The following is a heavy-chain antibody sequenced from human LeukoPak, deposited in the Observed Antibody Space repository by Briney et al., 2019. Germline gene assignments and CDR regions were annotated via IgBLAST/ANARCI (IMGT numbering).Heavy chain of an antibody. CDR3: ARRWDSSGPIDY. D-gene: IGHD3-22*01. J-gene: IGHJ4*01. CDR2: ISFDGTTK. V-gene: IGHV3-30*04. Sequence: PGGSLRLSCAASGFSFTSFSIHWVRQTPDKGLEWLAVISFDGTTKYYADSVKGRFTISRGNSKNTVFLQMNSLRFEDTALYFCARRWDSSGPIDYWGQGTLVSVSS. CDR1: GFSFTSFS.